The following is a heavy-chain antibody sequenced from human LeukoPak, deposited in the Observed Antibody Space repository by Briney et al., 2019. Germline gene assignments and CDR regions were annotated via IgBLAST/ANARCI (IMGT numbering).Heavy chain of an antibody. J-gene: IGHJ3*02. CDR1: GGSFSGYY. D-gene: IGHD2-15*01. CDR3: ARGRSVVVVVAARSPNDAFDI. Sequence: SETLSLTCAVYGGSFSGYYWNWIRQPPGKGLEWMGEINHSGGTNYNPSLKRRGTISVDTCKKQFFLRLSSVTAADTPLYYCARGRSVVVVVAARSPNDAFDIWGQGTMVTVSX. V-gene: IGHV4-34*01. CDR2: INHSGGT.